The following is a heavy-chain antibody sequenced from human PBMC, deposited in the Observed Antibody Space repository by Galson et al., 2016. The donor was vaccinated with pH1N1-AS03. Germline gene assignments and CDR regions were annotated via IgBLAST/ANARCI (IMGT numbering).Heavy chain of an antibody. CDR1: GYTFTNYD. J-gene: IGHJ5*02. Sequence: SVKVSCKASGYTFTNYDINWVRQATGQGLEWMGWMNPAGGGPGYEQKFQGRVAMTRNTAITTAYMELSGLTPEDTATYYCATSGRKNMNYFDNSGSWGQGTLVSVSS. CDR3: ATSGRKNMNYFDNSGS. D-gene: IGHD6-19*01. CDR2: MNPAGGGP. V-gene: IGHV1-8*02.